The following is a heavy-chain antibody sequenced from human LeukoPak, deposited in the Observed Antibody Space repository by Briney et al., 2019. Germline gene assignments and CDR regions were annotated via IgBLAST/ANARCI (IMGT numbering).Heavy chain of an antibody. CDR3: ARVRDAFDI. CDR1: GGSISSYC. Sequence: PSQSLSLTCTVSGGSISSYCGSWIRQPPGKGREWSVYIYDSGSTNYNPSRKSRVTMSVDTSKNQFSLKLSSVTAADTAVYYCARVRDAFDIWGQGTMVTVSS. J-gene: IGHJ3*02. CDR2: IYDSGST. V-gene: IGHV4-59*12.